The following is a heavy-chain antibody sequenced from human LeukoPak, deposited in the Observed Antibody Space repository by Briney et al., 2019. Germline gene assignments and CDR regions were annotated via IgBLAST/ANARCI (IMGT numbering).Heavy chain of an antibody. Sequence: SVKVSCKASGGTFSSYTISWVRQAPGQGLEWMGRIIPILGIANYAQKFQGRVTITADKSTSTAYMELSSLRSEDTAVYYCAGYGRNGFGVVIPFDCWGQGTLVTVSS. V-gene: IGHV1-69*02. CDR2: IIPILGIA. J-gene: IGHJ4*02. CDR1: GGTFSSYT. CDR3: AGYGRNGFGVVIPFDC. D-gene: IGHD3-3*01.